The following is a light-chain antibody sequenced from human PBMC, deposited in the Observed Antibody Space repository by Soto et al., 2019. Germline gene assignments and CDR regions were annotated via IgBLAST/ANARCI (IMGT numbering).Light chain of an antibody. J-gene: IGLJ1*01. Sequence: QSALTQPPSASGSPGQSVTISCTGTSSDVGGYNSVSWYQHHPGKAPKLMIYEVSKRPPGVPDRFSGSKSANTASLTVSGLLAEDEADYYCSSYAGSNNYVFGTGTKVTVL. CDR3: SSYAGSNNYV. CDR2: EVS. CDR1: SSDVGGYNS. V-gene: IGLV2-8*01.